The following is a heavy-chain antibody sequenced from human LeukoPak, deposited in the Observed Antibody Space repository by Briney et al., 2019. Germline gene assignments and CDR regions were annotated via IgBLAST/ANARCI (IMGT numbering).Heavy chain of an antibody. CDR1: GYTFTSYD. CDR3: AREGNDYGVLGPYYYYGMDV. CDR2: INPNSGGT. V-gene: IGHV1-2*02. D-gene: IGHD4-17*01. Sequence: ASVKVSCKASGYTFTSYDINWVRQATGQGLEWMGWINPNSGGTNYAQKFQGRVTMTRDTSISTAYMELSRLRSDDTAVYYCAREGNDYGVLGPYYYYGMDVWGQGTTVTVSS. J-gene: IGHJ6*02.